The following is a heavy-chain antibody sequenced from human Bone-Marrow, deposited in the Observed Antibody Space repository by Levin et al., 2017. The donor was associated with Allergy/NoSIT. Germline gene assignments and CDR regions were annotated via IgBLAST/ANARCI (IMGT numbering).Heavy chain of an antibody. CDR1: GDTFSGYA. D-gene: IGHD2-2*01. J-gene: IGHJ6*03. CDR3: ARDGLAYCGSASCYADGARAPMDV. CDR2: IIPAIGQT. Sequence: SVKVSCQASGDTFSGYAISWVRQAPGQGLEWMGRIIPAIGQTDYAQNFQDRVTMTADKSTSTAYVELSSLRPDDTAVYYCARDGLAYCGSASCYADGARAPMDVWGRGTTVTVSS. V-gene: IGHV1-69*04.